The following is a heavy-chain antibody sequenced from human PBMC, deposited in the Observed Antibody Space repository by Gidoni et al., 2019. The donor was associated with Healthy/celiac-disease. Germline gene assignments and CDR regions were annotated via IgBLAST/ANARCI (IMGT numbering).Heavy chain of an antibody. Sequence: QVQLQESGPGLVKPSQTLSLTCTVSGGSISSGRYYWSWIRQPAGKGLEWIGRIYTSGSTNYNPSLKSRVTISVDTSKNQFSLKLSSVTAADTAVYYCARDSGGSSWYVLDYWGQGTLVTVSS. CDR3: ARDSGGSSWYVLDY. V-gene: IGHV4-61*02. J-gene: IGHJ4*02. CDR2: IYTSGST. D-gene: IGHD6-13*01. CDR1: GGSISSGRYY.